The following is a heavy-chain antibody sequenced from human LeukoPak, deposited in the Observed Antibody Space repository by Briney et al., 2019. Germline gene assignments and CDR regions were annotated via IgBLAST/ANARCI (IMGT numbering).Heavy chain of an antibody. D-gene: IGHD6-13*01. V-gene: IGHV4-4*07. CDR3: VRAAGAAGGQYFDY. CDR2: IYTNGDT. J-gene: IGHJ4*02. CDR1: GGSISGYY. Sequence: SETLSLTCTVSGGSISGYYWSWIRQPAGQGLEWIGRIYTNGDTKFNPSLKSRVTMSVDTSKNRLSLKLRPVTAADTAVYYCVRAAGAAGGQYFDYWGQGTLVTVSS.